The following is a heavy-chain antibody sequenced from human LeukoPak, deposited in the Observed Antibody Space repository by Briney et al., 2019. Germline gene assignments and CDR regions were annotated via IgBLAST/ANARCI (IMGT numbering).Heavy chain of an antibody. V-gene: IGHV3-21*01. Sequence: GGSLRLSCAASGFTFSSYSMNWVRQAPGKGLEWVSSISSSRSYIYYADSVKGRLTISRDNAKNSLYLQMNSPRAEDTAVLLRARDPVYSSGCPDYWGQGTLVTVSS. CDR3: ARDPVYSSGCPDY. CDR2: ISSSRSYI. CDR1: GFTFSSYS. D-gene: IGHD6-19*01. J-gene: IGHJ4*02.